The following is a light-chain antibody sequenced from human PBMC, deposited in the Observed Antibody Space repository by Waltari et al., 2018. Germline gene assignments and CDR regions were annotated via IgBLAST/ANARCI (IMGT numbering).Light chain of an antibody. V-gene: IGLV4-69*01. CDR3: QTGGHGTWV. Sequence: QLVLTQSLTASASLEPSVKLTCTLTIGHSTTVITLLQKRPEKGPRYLMKVNSDGSHNKGDEIPDRFSGSSSGAERYLTISSLQSEDEADYYCQTGGHGTWVFGGGTKLTVL. J-gene: IGLJ3*02. CDR2: VNSDGSH. CDR1: IGHSTTV.